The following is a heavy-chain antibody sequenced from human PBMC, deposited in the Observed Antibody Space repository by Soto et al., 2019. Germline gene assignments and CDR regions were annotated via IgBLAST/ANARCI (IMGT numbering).Heavy chain of an antibody. J-gene: IGHJ1*01. CDR1: GYTFTSYG. D-gene: IGHD3-22*01. CDR2: ISAYNGNT. CDR3: ARDGGFTMIAHPPFQH. V-gene: IGHV1-18*01. Sequence: QVQLVQSGAEVKKPGASVKVSCKASGYTFTSYGISWVRQAPGQGLEWMGWISAYNGNTNYAQKLQGRVTMTTDTPTSTAYVELRSLRSDDTAVYYCARDGGFTMIAHPPFQHWGQGTQVTVSS.